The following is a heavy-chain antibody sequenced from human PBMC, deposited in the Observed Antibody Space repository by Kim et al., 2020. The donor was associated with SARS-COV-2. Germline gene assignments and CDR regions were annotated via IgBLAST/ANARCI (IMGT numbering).Heavy chain of an antibody. CDR2: IKTNAEDGAT. J-gene: IGHJ4*02. V-gene: IGHV3-15*01. D-gene: IGHD5-12*01. Sequence: GGSLRLSCAASGFTFDSAWMIWVRQAPGKGLEWVGGIKTNAEDGATDYTAPGKGRFTITRDDTRNTAYLQINRLKPADTAVYYCAADVPDRGGCELRKVLEQWGAGTVVTVSS. CDR1: GFTFDSAW. CDR3: AADVPDRGGCELRKVLEQ.